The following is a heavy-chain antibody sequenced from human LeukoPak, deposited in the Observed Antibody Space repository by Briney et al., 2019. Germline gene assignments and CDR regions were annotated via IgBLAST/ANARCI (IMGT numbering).Heavy chain of an antibody. J-gene: IGHJ6*02. CDR3: VSGSPYYYYGMDV. V-gene: IGHV4-4*02. CDR1: GASVSTSNW. Sequence: PSETLSLTCAVSGASVSTSNWWMWVRQPPGKGLEWIGEIHHSGSTNYNPSLKSRVTMSVDTSKNQISLRLSSVTAADTAVYYCVSGSPYYYYGMDVWGQGTTVTVSS. D-gene: IGHD6-25*01. CDR2: IHHSGST.